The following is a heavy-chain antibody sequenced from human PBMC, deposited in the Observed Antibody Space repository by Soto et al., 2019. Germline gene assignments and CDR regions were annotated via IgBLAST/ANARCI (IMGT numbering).Heavy chain of an antibody. Sequence: EVQLVESGGGLVQPGESLTLSCAASGFTFSSYWMHWVRQAPGKGLVWVSRIKTDGSGTYYADSVQGRFTISRDNAKNTVYLQMNSLRVEDTAVYFCAWGDGDRFDGDGYLGRHWGQGTLVSVSS. CDR1: GFTFSSYW. D-gene: IGHD5-18*01. J-gene: IGHJ4*02. CDR3: AWGDGDRFDGDGYLGRH. CDR2: IKTDGSGT. V-gene: IGHV3-74*01.